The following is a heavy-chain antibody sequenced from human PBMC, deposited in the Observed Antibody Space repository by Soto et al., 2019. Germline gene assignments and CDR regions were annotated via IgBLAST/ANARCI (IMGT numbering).Heavy chain of an antibody. Sequence: QVQLVQSGAEVKKPGSSVKVSCKASGGTFSSYAISWVRQAPRQGLEWMGGIIPILGTANYAQKFQGRVTITADKSTSTAYMELSSLRSEDTAVYYCARDGDGYTIAFDIWGQGTMITVSS. J-gene: IGHJ3*02. V-gene: IGHV1-69*06. D-gene: IGHD5-12*01. CDR3: ARDGDGYTIAFDI. CDR2: IIPILGTA. CDR1: GGTFSSYA.